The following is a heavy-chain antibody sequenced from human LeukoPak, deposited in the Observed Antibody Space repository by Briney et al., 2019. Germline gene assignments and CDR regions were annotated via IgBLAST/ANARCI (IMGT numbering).Heavy chain of an antibody. V-gene: IGHV4-39*07. CDR3: ARTEESYFDY. CDR1: GGSISSSSYY. Sequence: PSQTLSLTCTVSGGSISSSSYYWGWIRQPPGKGLEWIGSIYYSGSTYYNPSLKSRVTISVDTSKNQFSLKLSSVTAADTAVYYCARTEESYFDYWGQGTLVTVSA. J-gene: IGHJ4*02. CDR2: IYYSGST.